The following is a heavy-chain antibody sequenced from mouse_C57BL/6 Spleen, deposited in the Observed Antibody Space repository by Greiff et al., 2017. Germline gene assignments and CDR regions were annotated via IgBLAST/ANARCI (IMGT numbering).Heavy chain of an antibody. CDR2: ISSGGSYN. V-gene: IGHV5-6*01. CDR3: ARQGITTVVAWYFDV. Sequence: EVQGVESGGDLVKPGGSLKLSCAASGFTFSSYGMSWVRQTPDKRLEWVATISSGGSYNYSPERVKGRFTISRDNTKDTLYLQMSSLKSEDTAMYYCARQGITTVVAWYFDVWGTGTTVTVSS. CDR1: GFTFSSYG. J-gene: IGHJ1*03. D-gene: IGHD1-1*01.